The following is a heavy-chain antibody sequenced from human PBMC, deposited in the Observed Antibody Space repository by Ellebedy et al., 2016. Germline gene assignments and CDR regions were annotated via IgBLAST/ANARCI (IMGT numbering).Heavy chain of an antibody. D-gene: IGHD6-13*01. CDR3: ARKLYSSHPPFDY. CDR2: INHSGST. CDR1: GGSFSGYY. Sequence: SETLSLTCAVYGGSFSGYYWSWIRQPPGKGLEWIGEINHSGSTNYNPSLKSRVTISVDTSKNQFSLKLSSVTAADTAVYYCARKLYSSHPPFDYWGQGTLVTVSS. V-gene: IGHV4-34*01. J-gene: IGHJ4*02.